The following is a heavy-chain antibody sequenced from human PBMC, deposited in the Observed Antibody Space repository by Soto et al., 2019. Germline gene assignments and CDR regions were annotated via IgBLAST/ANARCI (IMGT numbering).Heavy chain of an antibody. D-gene: IGHD6-13*01. CDR3: ARRIAAVGYAMDV. V-gene: IGHV5-10-1*01. J-gene: IGHJ6*02. CDR1: GYSFTSYL. Sequence: VASLTISCKASGYSFTSYLINWVRQMPGKGLEWMGRIDPGDSYTDYSPSFQGHVTISADKSISTVYLQWSSLQASDTAMYYCARRIAAVGYAMDVWGQGTTVTVSS. CDR2: IDPGDSYT.